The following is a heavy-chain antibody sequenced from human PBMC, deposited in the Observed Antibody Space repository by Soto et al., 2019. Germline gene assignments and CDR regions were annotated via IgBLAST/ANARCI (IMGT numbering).Heavy chain of an antibody. Sequence: QVQLVESGGGLVKPGGSLRLSCAASGLTFSDCYMNWIRQAPGKGLEWVSYISSSGSSINYAGSVKGRFTISRDNAKNSLYLQMNSLRAEDTAMYYCARVRFGEWGYAMDVWGQGTTGSVSS. CDR2: ISSSGSSI. J-gene: IGHJ6*02. V-gene: IGHV3-11*01. CDR1: GLTFSDCY. D-gene: IGHD3-10*01. CDR3: ARVRFGEWGYAMDV.